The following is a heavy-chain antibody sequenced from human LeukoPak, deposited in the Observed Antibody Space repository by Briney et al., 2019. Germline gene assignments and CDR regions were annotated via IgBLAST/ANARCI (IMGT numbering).Heavy chain of an antibody. J-gene: IGHJ3*02. D-gene: IGHD1-26*01. Sequence: PGGSLRLSCAASGFTFSDYYMSWIRQAPGKGLEWVSYISSSGSTIYYADSVKGRFTISRDNAKNSLYLQMNSLRAEDTAVYYCARDRVVGATSDAFDIWGQGTMVTVSS. CDR1: GFTFSDYY. CDR3: ARDRVVGATSDAFDI. V-gene: IGHV3-11*04. CDR2: ISSSGSTI.